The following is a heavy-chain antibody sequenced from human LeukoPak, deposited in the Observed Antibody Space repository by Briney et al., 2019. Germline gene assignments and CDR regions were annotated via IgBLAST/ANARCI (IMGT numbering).Heavy chain of an antibody. Sequence: TGESLKLSCKGSGYSFTSYWIGWVRQMPGKGLEWMGIIYPGDSDTRYSPSFQGQVTISADKSISTAYLQWSSLKASDTAMYYCATRGAARPNTFDYWGQGTLVTVSS. CDR2: IYPGDSDT. V-gene: IGHV5-51*01. J-gene: IGHJ4*02. CDR1: GYSFTSYW. CDR3: ATRGAARPNTFDY. D-gene: IGHD6-6*01.